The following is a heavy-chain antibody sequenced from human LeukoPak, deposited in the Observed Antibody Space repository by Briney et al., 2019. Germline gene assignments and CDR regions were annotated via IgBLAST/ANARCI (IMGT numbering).Heavy chain of an antibody. CDR2: INPNSGGT. J-gene: IGHJ3*02. D-gene: IGHD6-19*01. V-gene: IGHV1-2*02. Sequence: ASVKVSCKASGYTFTGYYMHWVRQAPGQGREWMGWINPNSGGTNYAQKFQGRVTMTRDTSISTAYMELSRLRSDDTAVYYCAHVIAVAGTTTDAFDIWGQGTMVTVSS. CDR3: AHVIAVAGTTTDAFDI. CDR1: GYTFTGYY.